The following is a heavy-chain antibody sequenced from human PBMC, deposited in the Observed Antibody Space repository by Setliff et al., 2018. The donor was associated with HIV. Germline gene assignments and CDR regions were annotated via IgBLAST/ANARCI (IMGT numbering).Heavy chain of an antibody. CDR3: AKGSGKITIYYYYMDV. CDR2: ISGSGGTT. Sequence: SCAGSGFALSSYAMSWVRQAPGKGLEWVSAISGSGGTTNYADSVKGRFTISRDNSKNTLYLQMNSLRADDTAVYYCAKGSGKITIYYYYMDVWGKGTTVTVSS. V-gene: IGHV3-23*01. J-gene: IGHJ6*03. D-gene: IGHD3-3*01. CDR1: GFALSSYA.